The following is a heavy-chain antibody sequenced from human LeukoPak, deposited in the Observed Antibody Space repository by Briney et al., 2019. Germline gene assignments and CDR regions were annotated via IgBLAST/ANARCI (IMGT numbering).Heavy chain of an antibody. CDR1: GGSISSSSYY. CDR3: ASSPRGGYKNWFDP. CDR2: IYYSGST. D-gene: IGHD3-10*01. Sequence: SETLSLTCTVSGGSISSSSYYWGWIRQPPGKGLEWIGSIYYSGSTYYNPSLKSRVTISVDTSKNQFSLKLSSVTAADTAVYYCASSPRGGYKNWFDPWGQGTLVTVSS. J-gene: IGHJ5*02. V-gene: IGHV4-39*07.